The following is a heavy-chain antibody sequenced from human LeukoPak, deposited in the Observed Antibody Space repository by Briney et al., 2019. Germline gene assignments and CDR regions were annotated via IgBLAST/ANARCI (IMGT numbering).Heavy chain of an antibody. V-gene: IGHV4-59*01. CDR2: IYYGGRT. CDR3: ARAGFIYQAAAYYFDY. D-gene: IGHD6-25*01. CDR1: GGSISSDH. Sequence: SETLSLTCTVSGGSISSDHWNWIRQPPGKGLEWIGCIYYGGRTYYNPSLKSRVSIDMSKSQFSLRLTSVTAADTAVYYCARAGFIYQAAAYYFDYWGQGTLVTVSS. J-gene: IGHJ4*02.